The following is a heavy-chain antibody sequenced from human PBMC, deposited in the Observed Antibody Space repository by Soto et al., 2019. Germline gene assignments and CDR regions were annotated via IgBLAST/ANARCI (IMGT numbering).Heavy chain of an antibody. CDR1: GFTFSSYA. CDR2: ISYDGSNK. V-gene: IGHV3-30-3*01. D-gene: IGHD3-3*01. J-gene: IGHJ4*02. CDR3: ARDGITIFGVVRN. Sequence: QVQLVESGGGVVQPGRSLRLSCAASGFTFSSYAMHWVRQAPGKGLEWVAVISYDGSNKYYADSVKGRFTISRDNSKNTLYLQMNSLRAEDTAVYYCARDGITIFGVVRNWGQGTLVTVSS.